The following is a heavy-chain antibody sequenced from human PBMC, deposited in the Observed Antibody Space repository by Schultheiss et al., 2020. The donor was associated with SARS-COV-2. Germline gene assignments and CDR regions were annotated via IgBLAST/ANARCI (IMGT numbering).Heavy chain of an antibody. CDR2: IYYSGST. Sequence: SQTLSLTCTVSGGSISSYYWSWIRQHPGKGLEWIGYIYYSGSTNYNPSLKSRVTISVDTSKNQFSLRLSSVTAADTAVYYCARAEWGCSGDNCYSGNYFYSWGQGTLVTVSS. CDR3: ARAEWGCSGDNCYSGNYFYS. CDR1: GGSISSYY. D-gene: IGHD2-15*01. J-gene: IGHJ4*02. V-gene: IGHV4-59*12.